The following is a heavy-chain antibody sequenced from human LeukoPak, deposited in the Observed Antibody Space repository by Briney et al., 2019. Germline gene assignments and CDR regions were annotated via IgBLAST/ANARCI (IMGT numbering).Heavy chain of an antibody. J-gene: IGHJ6*02. CDR1: GGSISSYF. Sequence: SETLSLTCTVSGGSISSYFWSWIRQPPGKGLEWIGYMQYSGSANYNPSLKSRVTISVDTSENQFSLKLSSVTAADTAVYYCARAPPAYDSSGYYYETYYYGMDVWGQGTTVTVSS. V-gene: IGHV4-59*08. CDR3: ARAPPAYDSSGYYYETYYYGMDV. CDR2: MQYSGSA. D-gene: IGHD3-22*01.